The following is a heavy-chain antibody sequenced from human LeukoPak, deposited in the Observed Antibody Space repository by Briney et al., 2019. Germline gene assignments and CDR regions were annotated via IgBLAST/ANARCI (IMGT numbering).Heavy chain of an antibody. Sequence: ASVKVSCKASGDTFTDYYMHWVRQAPGQGLEWMGWLNPNSGDRNYAQKFQGRVSMTRDTSISTAYMDLSDLRSDDTAVYYCARGRNIEMTTMSGGSDYWGQGTLVTVSS. CDR2: LNPNSGDR. D-gene: IGHD5-24*01. J-gene: IGHJ4*02. CDR3: ARGRNIEMTTMSGGSDY. V-gene: IGHV1-2*02. CDR1: GDTFTDYY.